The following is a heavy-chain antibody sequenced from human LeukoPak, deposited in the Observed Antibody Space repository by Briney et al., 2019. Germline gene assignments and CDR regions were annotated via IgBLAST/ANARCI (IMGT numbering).Heavy chain of an antibody. D-gene: IGHD6-19*01. CDR3: ARGYSSGRVDY. CDR2: IDNSGTT. V-gene: IGHV4-4*07. CDR1: GGSISSYY. Sequence: PSETLSLTCTVSGGSISSYYWSWIRQPAGKGLEWIGRIDNSGTTNYNSSLKRRVTMSVDTSKNQFSLKLSSVTAADSAVYYCARGYSSGRVDYWGQGTLVTVSS. J-gene: IGHJ4*02.